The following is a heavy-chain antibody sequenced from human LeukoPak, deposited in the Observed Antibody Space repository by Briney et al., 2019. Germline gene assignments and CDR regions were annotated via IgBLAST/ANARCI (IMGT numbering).Heavy chain of an antibody. D-gene: IGHD3-10*01. CDR2: FDPEDGET. V-gene: IGHV1-24*01. CDR1: GYTLTELS. CDR3: ATDLGGITMVRGVIYH. Sequence: GASVKVSCKVSGYTLTELSMHWVRQAPGKGLEWMGGFDPEDGETIYAQKFQGRVTMTEDTSTDTAYMELSSLRSEDTAVYYCATDLGGITMVRGVIYHWGQGTLVTVSS. J-gene: IGHJ5*02.